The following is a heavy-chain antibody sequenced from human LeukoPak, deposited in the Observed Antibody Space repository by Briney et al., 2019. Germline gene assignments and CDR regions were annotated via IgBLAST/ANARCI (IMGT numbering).Heavy chain of an antibody. V-gene: IGHV3-30-3*01. CDR2: ISYDGSNK. J-gene: IGHJ4*02. Sequence: LPGGSLRLSCAASGFTFSSYAMHWVRQAPGKGLEWVAVISYDGSNKYYADSVKGRFTISRDNSKNTLYLQMNSLRAEDTAVYYCARAQYSSGWPYYFDYWGQGTLVTVSS. CDR3: ARAQYSSGWPYYFDY. CDR1: GFTFSSYA. D-gene: IGHD6-19*01.